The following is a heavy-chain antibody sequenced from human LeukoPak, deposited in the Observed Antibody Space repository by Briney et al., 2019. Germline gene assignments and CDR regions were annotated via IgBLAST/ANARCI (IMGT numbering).Heavy chain of an antibody. CDR2: IYSDGTT. V-gene: IGHV3-53*01. D-gene: IGHD2-21*02. Sequence: GGSLRLSCAASGITVSSNYIYWVRQAPGKGLEWVSVIYSDGTTYYADSVKGRFTISRDTSKNTLFLQMSSLRADDTAIYYCTKGGHGDYWGQGTLVTVSS. CDR3: TKGGHGDY. J-gene: IGHJ4*02. CDR1: GITVSSNY.